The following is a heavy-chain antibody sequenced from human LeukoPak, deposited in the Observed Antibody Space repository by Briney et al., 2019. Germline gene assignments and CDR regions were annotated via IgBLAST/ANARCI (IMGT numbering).Heavy chain of an antibody. CDR3: ARESCGWYLVQYYFDY. CDR1: GYSISSGYY. CDR2: IYHSGST. Sequence: SETLSLTCVVSGYSISSGYYWGWIRQPPGKGLEWIGSIYHSGSTYYNPSLKSRVTISVDTSKNQFSLKLSSVTAADTAVYYCARESCGWYLVQYYFDYWGQGTLVTVSS. V-gene: IGHV4-38-2*02. J-gene: IGHJ4*02. D-gene: IGHD6-19*01.